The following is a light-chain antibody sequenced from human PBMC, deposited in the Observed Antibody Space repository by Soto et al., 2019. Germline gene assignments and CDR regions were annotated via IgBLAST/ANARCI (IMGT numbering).Light chain of an antibody. Sequence: EIVMTQSPASLSVSPGERATLSCRASQSVSSDLAWYQQKPGQAPRLLIYGASTRAAGIPARFSGSGSGTEFTLTISSLQSADFAVYYCQQYSNWPALTFGGGTRVEIK. CDR3: QQYSNWPALT. CDR1: QSVSSD. V-gene: IGKV3D-15*01. J-gene: IGKJ4*01. CDR2: GAS.